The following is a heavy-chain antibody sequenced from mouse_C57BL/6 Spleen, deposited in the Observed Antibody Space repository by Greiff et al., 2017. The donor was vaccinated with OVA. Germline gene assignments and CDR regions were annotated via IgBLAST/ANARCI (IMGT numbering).Heavy chain of an antibody. D-gene: IGHD4-1*01. Sequence: QVQLQQSGAELVRPGSSVKLSCKASGYTFTSYWMDWVKQRPGQGLEWIGNIYPSDSETHYNQKFKDKATLTEDKSSSTAYMQLSSLTSEDSAVYYCARDWNFDYWGQGTTLTVSS. CDR1: GYTFTSYW. J-gene: IGHJ2*01. CDR2: IYPSDSET. V-gene: IGHV1-61*01. CDR3: ARDWNFDY.